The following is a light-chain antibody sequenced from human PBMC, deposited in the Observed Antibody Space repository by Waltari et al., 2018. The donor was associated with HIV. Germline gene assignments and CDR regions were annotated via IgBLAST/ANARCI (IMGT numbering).Light chain of an antibody. J-gene: IGLJ3*02. Sequence: QSALIQPASVSGSPGQSITISCTGTSSDVVGYNIVPWYQQYPGKAPTVMIYEVNKRPSGISNRFSGAKSGNTASLTISGLQPEDEADYYGCSYAGGSSSVFGGGTKLTVL. CDR2: EVN. V-gene: IGLV2-23*02. CDR3: CSYAGGSSSV. CDR1: SSDVVGYNI.